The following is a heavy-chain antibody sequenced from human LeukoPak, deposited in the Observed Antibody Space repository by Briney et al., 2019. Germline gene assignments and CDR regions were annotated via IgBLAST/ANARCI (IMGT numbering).Heavy chain of an antibody. CDR3: ARAHLTYYYDSSGYSPTDY. V-gene: IGHV1-2*02. Sequence: ASVKVSCKASGYTFTGYYMHWVRQAPGQGLEWMGWINPNSGGTNYAQKFQGRVTMTRDTSISTAYMEPSRLRSDDTAVYYCARAHLTYYYDSSGYSPTDYWGQGTLVTVSS. CDR2: INPNSGGT. J-gene: IGHJ4*02. D-gene: IGHD3-22*01. CDR1: GYTFTGYY.